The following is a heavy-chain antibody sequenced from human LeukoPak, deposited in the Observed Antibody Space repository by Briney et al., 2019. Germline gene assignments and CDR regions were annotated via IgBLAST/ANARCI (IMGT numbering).Heavy chain of an antibody. D-gene: IGHD6-19*01. CDR3: ARERTETTVAGYDY. CDR2: FYYSGST. CDR1: GGSISSYY. V-gene: IGHV4-59*12. Sequence: SETLSLTCTVSGGSISSYYWSWIRQPPGKGLEWIGYFYYSGSTNYNPSLKSRVTISVDTSKNQFSLKLSSVTAADTAVYYCARERTETTVAGYDYWGQGTLVTVSS. J-gene: IGHJ4*02.